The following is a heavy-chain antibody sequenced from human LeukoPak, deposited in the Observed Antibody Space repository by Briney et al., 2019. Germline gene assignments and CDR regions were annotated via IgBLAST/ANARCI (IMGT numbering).Heavy chain of an antibody. Sequence: GGSLRLSCAASGFTFSSYSMNWVRQAPGKGLEWDSSISSSSSYIYYADSVKGRFTISRDNAKNSLYLQMNSLRAEDTAVYYCARRPINYDFWSGYYADYWGQGTLVTVSS. CDR3: ARRPINYDFWSGYYADY. D-gene: IGHD3-3*01. CDR1: GFTFSSYS. J-gene: IGHJ4*02. CDR2: ISSSSSYI. V-gene: IGHV3-21*01.